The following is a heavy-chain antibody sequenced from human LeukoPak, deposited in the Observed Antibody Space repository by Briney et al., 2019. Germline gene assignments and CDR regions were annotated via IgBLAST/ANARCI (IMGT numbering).Heavy chain of an antibody. Sequence: GGSLRLSCAASGFTFRSYGMNWVRQAPGKGLEWVAFIRYDESNKYYADSVKGRFTISRDNSKNTLYLQMNSLRAEDAAVYFCAKAPVTSCRGAYCYPFDSWGQGTLVTVSS. D-gene: IGHD2-21*01. CDR1: GFTFRSYG. CDR2: IRYDESNK. V-gene: IGHV3-30*02. CDR3: AKAPVTSCRGAYCYPFDS. J-gene: IGHJ4*02.